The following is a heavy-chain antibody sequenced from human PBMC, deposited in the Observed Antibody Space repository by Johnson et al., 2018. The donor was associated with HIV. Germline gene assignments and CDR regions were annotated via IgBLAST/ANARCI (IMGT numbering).Heavy chain of an antibody. J-gene: IGHJ3*02. CDR2: IKQDGNEK. CDR1: GFSFSSYW. CDR3: ARLRSGNRAFDI. Sequence: VQLVESGGGLVQPGGSLRLSCAASGFSFSSYWMSWVHQAPGKGLQWVANIKQDGNEKYYVDSVKGRFSISRDNAKNSLHLQMNSLRAEDTAVYYCARLRSGNRAFDIWGQGTMVTVSS. V-gene: IGHV3-7*05. D-gene: IGHD2-15*01.